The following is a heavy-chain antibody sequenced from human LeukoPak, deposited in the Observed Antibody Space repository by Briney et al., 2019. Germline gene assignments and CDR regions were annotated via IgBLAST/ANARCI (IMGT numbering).Heavy chain of an antibody. Sequence: SETLSLTCSVSGGSISSYYWSWIRQPAGKGLEWIGRIYTSGYSNYNPSLKSRVTISVDTSKNQFSLKLSSVTAADTAVYYCARLPPTMVRGVIRPFDYWGQGTLVTVSS. D-gene: IGHD3-10*01. CDR2: IYTSGYS. CDR3: ARLPPTMVRGVIRPFDY. CDR1: GGSISSYY. V-gene: IGHV4-4*07. J-gene: IGHJ4*02.